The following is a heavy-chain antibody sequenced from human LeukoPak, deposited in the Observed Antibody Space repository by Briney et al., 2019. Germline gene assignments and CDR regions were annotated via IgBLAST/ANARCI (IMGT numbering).Heavy chain of an antibody. J-gene: IGHJ6*02. D-gene: IGHD3-9*01. CDR3: ARDRADYDILTGYIYYGMDV. CDR2: INPNSGGT. Sequence: GASVKVSCKASGYTFTGYYMHWVRQAPGQGLEWMGWINPNSGGTNYAQEFQGRVTMTRDTSISTAYMELSRLRSDDTAVYYCARDRADYDILTGYIYYGMDVWGQGTTVTVSS. V-gene: IGHV1-2*02. CDR1: GYTFTGYY.